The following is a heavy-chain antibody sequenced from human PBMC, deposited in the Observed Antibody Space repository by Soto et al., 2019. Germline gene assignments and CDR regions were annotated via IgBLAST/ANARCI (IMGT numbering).Heavy chain of an antibody. J-gene: IGHJ5*02. Sequence: QVQLQESGPGLVKPTQTLSLTCTVSGGSIISGGCYWSWIRKHPGKGLEWIGYFYYSGSTYYNPSLKGRVTISVDTSKNQFSLKLSSVTATDTAVYYCARDSYDYVWWSRKGCFDPWGQGTLVTVSS. CDR1: GGSIISGGCY. CDR2: FYYSGST. V-gene: IGHV4-31*03. D-gene: IGHD3-16*01. CDR3: ARDSYDYVWWSRKGCFDP.